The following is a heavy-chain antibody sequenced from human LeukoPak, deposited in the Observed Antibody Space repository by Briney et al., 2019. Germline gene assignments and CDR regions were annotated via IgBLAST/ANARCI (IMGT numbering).Heavy chain of an antibody. CDR1: GGTFSSYA. Sequence: SVKVSCKASGGTFSSYAISWVRQAPGQGLEWMGGIIPIFGTANYAQKFQGRVTITTDESTSTAYMDLSSLRSEDTAVYYCARDRGCSGGSCYSPNWFDPWGQGTLVTVSS. CDR2: IIPIFGTA. J-gene: IGHJ5*02. CDR3: ARDRGCSGGSCYSPNWFDP. V-gene: IGHV1-69*05. D-gene: IGHD2-15*01.